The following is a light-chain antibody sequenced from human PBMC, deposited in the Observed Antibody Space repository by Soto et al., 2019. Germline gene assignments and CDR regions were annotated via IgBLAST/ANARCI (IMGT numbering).Light chain of an antibody. V-gene: IGLV2-14*01. CDR1: SSDVGGYNY. Sequence: QSVLTQPASVSGSPGQSITISCTGTSSDVGGYNYVSWYQQHPGKAPKLMIYDVSNRPSGVSNRFSGSKSGNTASLTISGLQAEDEADYYCSSYTSISTAVFGGGTQLTVL. CDR3: SSYTSISTAV. CDR2: DVS. J-gene: IGLJ7*01.